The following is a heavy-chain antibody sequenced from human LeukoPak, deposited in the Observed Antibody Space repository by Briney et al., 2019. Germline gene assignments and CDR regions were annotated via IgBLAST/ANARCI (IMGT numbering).Heavy chain of an antibody. CDR1: GGSISSSNW. V-gene: IGHV4-4*02. J-gene: IGHJ4*02. Sequence: TTSETLSLTCAVSGGSISSSNWWSWVRQPPGKGLEWIGEIYHSGSTNYNPSLKSRVTMSVDTSKNQFSLKLSSVTAADTAVYYCARDGYFYDSSGYYYWGQGTLVTVSS. D-gene: IGHD3-22*01. CDR2: IYHSGST. CDR3: ARDGYFYDSSGYYY.